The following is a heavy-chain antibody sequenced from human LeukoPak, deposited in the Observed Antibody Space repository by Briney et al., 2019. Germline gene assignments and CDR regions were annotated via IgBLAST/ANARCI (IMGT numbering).Heavy chain of an antibody. D-gene: IGHD3-22*01. CDR3: ARTYDSSGYYRWGVDY. J-gene: IGHJ4*02. V-gene: IGHV4-39*07. CDR2: IYYSGST. Sequence: SETLSLTCTVSGGSISSSSYYWGWIRQPPGKGLEWIGSIYYSGSTYYNPSLKSRVTISVDTSKNQFSLKLSSVTAADTAVYYCARTYDSSGYYRWGVDYWGQGTLVTVSS. CDR1: GGSISSSSYY.